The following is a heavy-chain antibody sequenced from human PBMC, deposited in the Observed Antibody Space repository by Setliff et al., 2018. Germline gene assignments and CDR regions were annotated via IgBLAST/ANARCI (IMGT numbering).Heavy chain of an antibody. V-gene: IGHV3-48*01. Sequence: PGGSLRLSCAASGFNFRNSAMNWARQAPGKGLEWISYININDDSIYYADSVKGRVTISRDDARSTMYLQMNRLRAEDTAVYYCARDNWVDSVMVTEKGEFWGQGTLVTVSS. CDR2: ININDDSI. D-gene: IGHD5-18*01. CDR3: ARDNWVDSVMVTEKGEF. CDR1: GFNFRNSA. J-gene: IGHJ4*02.